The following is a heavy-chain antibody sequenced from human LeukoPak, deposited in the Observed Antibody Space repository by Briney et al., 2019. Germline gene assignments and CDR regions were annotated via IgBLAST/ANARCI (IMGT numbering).Heavy chain of an antibody. CDR2: TSNSGAIT. D-gene: IGHD2-15*01. CDR3: ARVGVASNTDY. Sequence: GGSLRLSCAASGFTFSTYAMSWVRQAPERGLEWVSSTSNSGAITYYADFVKGRFTTSRDNSKNTLYLQMNSLRDEDTAVYYCARVGVASNTDYRGQGTLVTVSS. J-gene: IGHJ4*02. V-gene: IGHV3-23*01. CDR1: GFTFSTYA.